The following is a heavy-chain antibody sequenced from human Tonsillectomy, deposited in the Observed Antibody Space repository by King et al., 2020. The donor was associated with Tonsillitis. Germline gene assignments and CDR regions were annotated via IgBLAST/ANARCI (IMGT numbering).Heavy chain of an antibody. J-gene: IGHJ4*02. CDR3: ATLSSFDY. CDR2: LYRGGST. CDR1: GLTISNNY. Sequence: VQLVESGGRLVQPGGSLRLSCAASGLTISNNYMSWGRQAPGKGLEWLSVLYRGGSTYDADSVKGRFIISRDISNNTLYLQMNSLRAEDTAVYYCATLSSFDYWGQGTLVTVSS. D-gene: IGHD3-16*02. V-gene: IGHV3-53*01.